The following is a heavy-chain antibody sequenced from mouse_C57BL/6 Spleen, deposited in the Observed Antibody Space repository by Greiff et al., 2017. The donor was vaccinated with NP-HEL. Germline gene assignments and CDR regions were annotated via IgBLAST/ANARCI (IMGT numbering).Heavy chain of an antibody. Sequence: EVQVVESGGGLVKPGGSLKLSCAASGFTFSSYAMSWVRQTPEKRLEWVATISDGGSYTYYPDNVKGRFTISRDNAKTNLYLQMSHLKSEDTAMYYCARDQVLLDYWGQGTTLTVSS. V-gene: IGHV5-4*01. J-gene: IGHJ2*01. CDR3: ARDQVLLDY. D-gene: IGHD2-12*01. CDR1: GFTFSSYA. CDR2: ISDGGSYT.